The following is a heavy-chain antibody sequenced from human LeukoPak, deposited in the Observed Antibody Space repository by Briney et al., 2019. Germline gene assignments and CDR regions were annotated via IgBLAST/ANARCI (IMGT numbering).Heavy chain of an antibody. CDR1: GFTFSSYN. V-gene: IGHV3-48*02. CDR3: ARGIFSWDY. Sequence: GGSLRLSCAASGFTFSSYNMNWVRQAPGKGLEWVSYISSGSSTIYYSDSVTGRFTISRDNAKNSLFLQMSSLRDEDTAVYYCARGIFSWDYWGQGTLVTVSS. J-gene: IGHJ4*02. CDR2: ISSGSSTI.